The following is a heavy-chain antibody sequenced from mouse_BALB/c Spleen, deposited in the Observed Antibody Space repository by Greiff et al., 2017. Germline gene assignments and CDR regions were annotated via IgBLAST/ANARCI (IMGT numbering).Heavy chain of an antibody. CDR3: ARGGGSSIYAMDY. V-gene: IGHV5-6*01. CDR2: ISSGGSYT. J-gene: IGHJ4*01. D-gene: IGHD1-1*01. CDR1: GFTFSSYG. Sequence: EVHLVESGGDLVKPGGSLKLSCAASGFTFSSYGMSWVRQTPDKRLEWVATISSGGSYTYYPDSVKGRFTISRDNAKNTLYLQMSSLKSEDTAMYYCARGGGSSIYAMDYWGQGTSVTVSS.